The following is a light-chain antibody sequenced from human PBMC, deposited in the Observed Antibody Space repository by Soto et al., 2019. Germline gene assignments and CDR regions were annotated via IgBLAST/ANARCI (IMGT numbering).Light chain of an antibody. CDR1: QSISTW. Sequence: DIQMTQSPSTLSASVGDRVTITCRASQSISTWLAWYQQEPGKAPKLLIHKASSLQTGVPSRFSGSGSGTNFTLTISSLQPDDFATYYCQYDSSFGQGTKVDIK. CDR2: KAS. J-gene: IGKJ2*01. CDR3: QYDSS. V-gene: IGKV1-5*03.